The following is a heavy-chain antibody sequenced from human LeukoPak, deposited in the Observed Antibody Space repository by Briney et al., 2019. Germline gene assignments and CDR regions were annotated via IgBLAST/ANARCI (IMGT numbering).Heavy chain of an antibody. V-gene: IGHV4-59*01. Sequence: PSETLSLTCTVSGGSISSYYWSWIRQPPGKGLEWIGYIYYSGSTNYNPSLKSRVTLSVDTSKNQFSLKLSSVTAADTAVYYCARSSGWYAGEDYFDYWGQGTLVTVSS. D-gene: IGHD6-19*01. J-gene: IGHJ4*02. CDR1: GGSISSYY. CDR3: ARSSGWYAGEDYFDY. CDR2: IYYSGST.